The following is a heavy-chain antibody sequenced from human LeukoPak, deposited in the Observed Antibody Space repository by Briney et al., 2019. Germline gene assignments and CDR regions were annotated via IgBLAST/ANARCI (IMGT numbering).Heavy chain of an antibody. CDR1: GSTFFSYW. Sequence: GASLKISYRGSGSTFFSYWIGWVRPMPGKGLGGMGITYPGDSDTRYSPSFQGQVTISADRSTSTAYLQWSSLKASDTAIYYCARWDYDISAGYIKYWGQGTQVTVSS. CDR2: TYPGDSDT. J-gene: IGHJ4*02. V-gene: IGHV5-51*01. D-gene: IGHD3-9*01. CDR3: ARWDYDISAGYIKY.